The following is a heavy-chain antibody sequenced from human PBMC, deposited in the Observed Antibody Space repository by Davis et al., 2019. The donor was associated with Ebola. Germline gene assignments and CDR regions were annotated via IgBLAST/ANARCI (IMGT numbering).Heavy chain of an antibody. CDR3: ARVSNSMIVVVSRGYFDH. Sequence: PGGSLRLSCAASGFTFSGYAIHWVRQAPVKGLEWVAVISYDGTNKYYADSVKGRFTISRDNSKNTLYLQMNSLRAEDTAVYYCARVSNSMIVVVSRGYFDHWGQGTMVAVSS. V-gene: IGHV3-30-3*01. J-gene: IGHJ4*02. D-gene: IGHD3-22*01. CDR1: GFTFSGYA. CDR2: ISYDGTNK.